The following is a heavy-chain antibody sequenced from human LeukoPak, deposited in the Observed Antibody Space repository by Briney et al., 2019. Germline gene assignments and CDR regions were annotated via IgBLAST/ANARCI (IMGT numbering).Heavy chain of an antibody. Sequence: SETLSLTCTVSGGSISSYYWSWIRQPPGKGLEWIGYIYYSGSTNYNPSLKSRVTISVDTSKNQFSLKLSSVTAADTAVYYCARGAHFSEYDDNKQEQLVLLFDYWGQGTLVTVSS. CDR2: IYYSGST. CDR3: ARGAHFSEYDDNKQEQLVLLFDY. J-gene: IGHJ4*02. D-gene: IGHD6-13*01. CDR1: GGSISSYY. V-gene: IGHV4-59*08.